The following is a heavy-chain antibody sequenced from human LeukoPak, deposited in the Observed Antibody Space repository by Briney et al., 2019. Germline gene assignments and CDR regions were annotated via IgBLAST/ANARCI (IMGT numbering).Heavy chain of an antibody. CDR2: NSAYNGNT. Sequence: ASVKVSCKASGYTFTSYGISWVRQAPGQGLEWMGWNSAYNGNTNYAQKLQGRVTMTTDTSTSTAYMELRSLRSDDTAVYYCARDRAGYSSGWAFDYWGQGTLVTVSS. V-gene: IGHV1-18*04. CDR1: GYTFTSYG. D-gene: IGHD6-19*01. J-gene: IGHJ4*02. CDR3: ARDRAGYSSGWAFDY.